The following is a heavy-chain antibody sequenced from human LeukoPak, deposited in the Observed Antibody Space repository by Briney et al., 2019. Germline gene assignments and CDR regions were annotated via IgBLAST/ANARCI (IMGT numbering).Heavy chain of an antibody. Sequence: ASVKVSCKASGYTFTSYDINWVRQATGQGLEWMGWMNPNSGNTGYAQKFQGGVTMTRNTSISTAYMELSSLRSEDTAVYYCARGREGGTTMIVVVYDYWGQGTLVTVSS. CDR3: ARGREGGTTMIVVVYDY. CDR2: MNPNSGNT. V-gene: IGHV1-8*01. J-gene: IGHJ4*02. CDR1: GYTFTSYD. D-gene: IGHD3-22*01.